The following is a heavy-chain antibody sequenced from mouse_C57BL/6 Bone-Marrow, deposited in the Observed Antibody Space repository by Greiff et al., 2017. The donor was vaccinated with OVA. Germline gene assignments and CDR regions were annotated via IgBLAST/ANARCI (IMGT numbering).Heavy chain of an antibody. J-gene: IGHJ4*01. D-gene: IGHD1-1*01. CDR1: GFSFNTYA. CDR3: VRRGDYYGSSPYAMDY. V-gene: IGHV10-1*01. Sequence: VQLKESGGGLVQPKGSLKLSCAASGFSFNTYAMNWVRQAPGKGLEWVARIRSKSNNYATYYADSVKDRFTISRDDSESMLYLQMNNLKTEDTAMYYCVRRGDYYGSSPYAMDYWGQGTSVTVSS. CDR2: IRSKSNNYAT.